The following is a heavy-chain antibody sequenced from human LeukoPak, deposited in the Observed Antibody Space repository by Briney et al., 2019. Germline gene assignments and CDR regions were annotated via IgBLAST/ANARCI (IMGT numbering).Heavy chain of an antibody. CDR2: ISSSRSYI. D-gene: IGHD3-9*01. J-gene: IGHJ3*02. CDR1: RFTFSSYN. CDR3: VRQRDFSWLSNIDAFDI. V-gene: IGHV3-21*01. Sequence: GGSLRLSCAASRFTFSSYNMNWVRQAPGKGLEWVSSISSSRSYIYYADSVKGRFTISRDNAKNSLYLKMNRLRADDTEVYDCVRQRDFSWLSNIDAFDIWGEARNVSDSS.